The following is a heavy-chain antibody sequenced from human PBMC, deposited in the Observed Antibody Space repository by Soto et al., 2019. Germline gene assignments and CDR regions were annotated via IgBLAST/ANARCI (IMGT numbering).Heavy chain of an antibody. CDR3: ARDGSGWELSRFGL. V-gene: IGHV1-69*01. D-gene: IGHD1-26*01. CDR2: IIPIVGTV. J-gene: IGHJ2*01. CDR1: GGTFSSYA. Sequence: QVQLVQSGAEVKKPGSSVKVSCKASGGTFSSYAISWVRQAPGQGLEWMGGIIPIVGTVNYAQKFQGRVTITADESTSTAYMEPSSLRSEDTAVYYCARDGSGWELSRFGLWGRGTLVTVSS.